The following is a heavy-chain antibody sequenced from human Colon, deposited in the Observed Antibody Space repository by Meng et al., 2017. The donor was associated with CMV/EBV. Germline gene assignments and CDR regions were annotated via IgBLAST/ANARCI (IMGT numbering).Heavy chain of an antibody. Sequence: LTCAAYGFTFSSYWMRWVRQAPGKGLVGVSRINSDGSSTTYADSVKGRFTISRDNAKNTLYLQMNSLRAEDTAVYYCAREGSWYYFDYWGQGTLVTVSS. V-gene: IGHV3-74*01. CDR1: GFTFSSYW. CDR2: INSDGSST. CDR3: AREGSWYYFDY. D-gene: IGHD6-13*01. J-gene: IGHJ4*02.